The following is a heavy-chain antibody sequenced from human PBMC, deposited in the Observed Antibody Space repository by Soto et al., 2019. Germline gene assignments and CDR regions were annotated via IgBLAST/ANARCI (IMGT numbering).Heavy chain of an antibody. CDR1: GFTFSAYA. V-gene: IGHV3-23*01. CDR2: ISGSGGAT. J-gene: IGHJ4*02. Sequence: PGGSLRLSCAASGFTFSAYAMSWVRQAPGKGLEWVSVISGSGGATYYADSVKGRFTISRDNSKNTLYLQMNSLRAEDTAVYYCARQEYITTWYLKYWGQGTLVTVS. CDR3: ARQEYITTWYLKY. D-gene: IGHD6-13*01.